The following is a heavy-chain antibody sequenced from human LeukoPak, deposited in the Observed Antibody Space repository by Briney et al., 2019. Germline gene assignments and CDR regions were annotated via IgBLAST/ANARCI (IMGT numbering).Heavy chain of an antibody. CDR1: GFPFTTYS. CDR3: AKGSVAGYNWFDP. V-gene: IGHV3-23*01. J-gene: IGHJ5*02. D-gene: IGHD6-19*01. Sequence: GGSLRLSCAASGFPFTTYSMNWVRQAPGKGLEWVSTLSATGDNTYYADSVKGRFTISRDNSKNTLYLQMNSLRAEDTAVYYCAKGSVAGYNWFDPWGQGTLVTVSS. CDR2: LSATGDNT.